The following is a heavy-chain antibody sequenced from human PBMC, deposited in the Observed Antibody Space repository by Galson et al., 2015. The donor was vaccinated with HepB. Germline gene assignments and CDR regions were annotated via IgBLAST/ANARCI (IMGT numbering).Heavy chain of an antibody. J-gene: IGHJ4*02. CDR3: ARGLMVRGVIYHY. D-gene: IGHD3-10*01. CDR2: MNPNSGNT. CDR1: GYTFTSYD. Sequence: SVKVSCKASGYTFTSYDINWVRQATGQGLEWMGWMNPNSGNTGYAQKFQGRVTMNRNTSISTAYMELSSLRSEDTAVYYCARGLMVRGVIYHYWGQGTLVTVSS. V-gene: IGHV1-8*01.